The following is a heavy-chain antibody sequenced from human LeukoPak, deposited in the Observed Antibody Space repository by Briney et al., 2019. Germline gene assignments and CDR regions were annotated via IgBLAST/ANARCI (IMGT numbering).Heavy chain of an antibody. CDR3: ARDRTDNGMDV. J-gene: IGHJ6*02. Sequence: GGSLRLSCAASGFTFSSYWMSWVRQATGKGLEWVSAIGTAGDTYYPGSVKGRFTISRENAKNSLYLQMNSLRAGDTAVYYCARDRTDNGMDVWGQGTTVTVSS. V-gene: IGHV3-13*01. D-gene: IGHD3/OR15-3a*01. CDR2: IGTAGDT. CDR1: GFTFSSYW.